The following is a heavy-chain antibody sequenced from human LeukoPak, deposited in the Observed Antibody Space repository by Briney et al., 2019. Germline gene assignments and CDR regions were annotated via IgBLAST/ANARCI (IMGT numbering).Heavy chain of an antibody. Sequence: GGSLRLSCTASGFTFGDYAMSWFRQAPGKGLEWVGFIRSKAYGGTTEYAASVKGRFTISRDDSKSIAYLQMNSLRAEDTAVYYCAKTAPYSGYDYGPFDYWGQGTLVTVSS. CDR1: GFTFGDYA. J-gene: IGHJ4*02. CDR2: IRSKAYGGTT. V-gene: IGHV3-49*03. CDR3: AKTAPYSGYDYGPFDY. D-gene: IGHD5-12*01.